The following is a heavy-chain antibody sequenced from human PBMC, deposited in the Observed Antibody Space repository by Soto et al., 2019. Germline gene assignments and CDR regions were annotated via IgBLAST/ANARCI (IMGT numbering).Heavy chain of an antibody. CDR3: AREASVSSGRGFDP. V-gene: IGHV3-30-3*01. CDR1: GFTFSSYA. Sequence: QVQLVESGGGVVQPGRSLRLSCAASGFTFSSYAMHWVRQAPGKGLEWVAVISYDGSNKYYADSVKGRFTISRDNSKNTLYLQMNSLRAEDTAVYYCAREASVSSGRGFDPWGQGTLVTVSS. J-gene: IGHJ5*02. CDR2: ISYDGSNK. D-gene: IGHD3-22*01.